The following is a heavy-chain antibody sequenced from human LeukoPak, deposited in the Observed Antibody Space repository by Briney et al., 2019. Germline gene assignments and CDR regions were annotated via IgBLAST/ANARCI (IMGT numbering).Heavy chain of an antibody. J-gene: IGHJ4*02. V-gene: IGHV4-59*04. CDR2: IFHNGNT. CDR1: GGSISSYY. Sequence: SETLSLTCTVSGGSISSYYWSWIRQPPGKGLEWIGNIFHNGNTYYNPSLKSRVTMSIDTSKKQFSLKLRTATAADTAVHYCARIEDVTRGYNHAYYFDYWGQGTLVTVSS. CDR3: ARIEDVTRGYNHAYYFDY. D-gene: IGHD5-18*01.